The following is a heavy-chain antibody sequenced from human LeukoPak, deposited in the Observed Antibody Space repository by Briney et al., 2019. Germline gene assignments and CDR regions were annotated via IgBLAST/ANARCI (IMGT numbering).Heavy chain of an antibody. CDR2: ISYDGSNK. Sequence: QTGGSLRLSCAASGFTFSSYGMHWVRQAPGKGLEWVAVISYDGSNKYYADSVKGRFTISRDNSKNTLYLQMNSLRAEDTAVYYCAKDEEYSSGFYYYYYGMDVWGQGTTVTVSS. D-gene: IGHD6-19*01. CDR3: AKDEEYSSGFYYYYYGMDV. V-gene: IGHV3-30*18. CDR1: GFTFSSYG. J-gene: IGHJ6*02.